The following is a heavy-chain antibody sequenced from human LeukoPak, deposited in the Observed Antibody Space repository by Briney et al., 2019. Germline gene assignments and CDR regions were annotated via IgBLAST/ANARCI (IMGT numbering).Heavy chain of an antibody. D-gene: IGHD2-2*01. CDR3: AKDWAHPRIVVVPGPDY. CDR1: GFTFSSYE. J-gene: IGHJ4*02. CDR2: ISSSGSTI. Sequence: GGSLRLSCAASGFTFSSYEMNWVRQAPGKGLEWVSYISSSGSTIYYADSVKGRFTISRDNSKNTLYLQMNSLRAEDTAVYYCAKDWAHPRIVVVPGPDYWGQGTLVTVSS. V-gene: IGHV3-48*03.